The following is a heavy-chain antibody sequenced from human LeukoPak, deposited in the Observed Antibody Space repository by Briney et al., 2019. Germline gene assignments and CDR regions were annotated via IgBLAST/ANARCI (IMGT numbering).Heavy chain of an antibody. Sequence: SETLSLTCSVSGASIKSYHWSWIRQSAGKGLAWIGRIYSSGRVDHNRSLENRVSMSVDTSRNELLLELDSVTAADTGVYYCAALHYFGHGATRTWGQGTLVTVSS. J-gene: IGHJ5*02. CDR2: IYSSGRV. D-gene: IGHD2/OR15-2a*01. CDR1: GASIKSYH. CDR3: AALHYFGHGATRT. V-gene: IGHV4-4*07.